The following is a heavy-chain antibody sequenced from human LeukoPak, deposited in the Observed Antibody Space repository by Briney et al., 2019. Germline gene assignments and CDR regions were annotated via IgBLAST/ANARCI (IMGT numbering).Heavy chain of an antibody. CDR2: INSDGSST. Sequence: GGSLRLSCAASGFIFSSSWMHWVRQAPGKGLVWVSHINSDGSSTTYADSVKGRFTISRDNAKNTLYLQMHSLRAEDTAVYFCAGDYSYAMNVWGKGTTVTVSS. CDR1: GFIFSSSW. CDR3: AGDYSYAMNV. D-gene: IGHD2-21*01. J-gene: IGHJ6*04. V-gene: IGHV3-74*01.